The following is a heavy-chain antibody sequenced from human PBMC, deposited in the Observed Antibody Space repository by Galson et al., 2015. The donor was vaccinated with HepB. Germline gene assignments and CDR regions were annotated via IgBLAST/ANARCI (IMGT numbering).Heavy chain of an antibody. CDR3: AREPPYSGSYYVGYYFDY. Sequence: SLRLSCAASGFTFSSYAMHWVRQAPGKGLEWVAVISYDGSNKYYADSVKGRFTISRDNSKNTLYLQMNSLRAEDTAVYYCAREPPYSGSYYVGYYFDYWGQGTLVTVSS. CDR2: ISYDGSNK. J-gene: IGHJ4*02. D-gene: IGHD1-26*01. CDR1: GFTFSSYA. V-gene: IGHV3-30-3*01.